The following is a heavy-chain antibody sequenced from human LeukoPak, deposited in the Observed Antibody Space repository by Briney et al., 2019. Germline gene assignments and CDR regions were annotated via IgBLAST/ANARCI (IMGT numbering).Heavy chain of an antibody. Sequence: GASLKVSWKASGDTFTGFYMHWGRHAPGQGFEWIGWISPASGATKYAQNFQGRVTLTTDTSITTAYMELSSLTSDDTASYYCANEHGGWGQGTPVTVSS. CDR3: ANEHGG. J-gene: IGHJ4*02. CDR2: ISPASGAT. CDR1: GDTFTGFY. D-gene: IGHD3-16*01. V-gene: IGHV1-2*02.